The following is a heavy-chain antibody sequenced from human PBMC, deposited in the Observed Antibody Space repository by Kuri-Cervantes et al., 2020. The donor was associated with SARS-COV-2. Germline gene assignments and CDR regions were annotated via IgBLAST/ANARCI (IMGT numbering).Heavy chain of an antibody. CDR3: AKDRDLVLDY. CDR2: ISWDGGST. J-gene: IGHJ4*02. D-gene: IGHD2-8*02. CDR1: GFTFSSYA. Sequence: GGSLRLSCATSGFTFSSYAMHWVRQAPEKGLEWVSLISWDGGSTYYADSVKGRFTISRDNSKNSLYLQMNSLRAEDTALYYCAKDRDLVLDYWGQGTLVTVSS. V-gene: IGHV3-43D*03.